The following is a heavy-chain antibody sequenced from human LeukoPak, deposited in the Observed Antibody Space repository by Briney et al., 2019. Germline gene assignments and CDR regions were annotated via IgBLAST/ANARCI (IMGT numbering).Heavy chain of an antibody. J-gene: IGHJ4*02. CDR3: AKDNPDNFDY. Sequence: GGSLRLSCAASGFIFRSYGMNWVRQAPGKGLEWVSGIYKNGRERYADSVKGRFTISRDNSKNTLYLQMNSLRAEDTAVYYCAKDNPDNFDYWGQGTLVTVSS. CDR1: GFIFRSYG. V-gene: IGHV3-23*05. D-gene: IGHD1-14*01. CDR2: IYKNGRER.